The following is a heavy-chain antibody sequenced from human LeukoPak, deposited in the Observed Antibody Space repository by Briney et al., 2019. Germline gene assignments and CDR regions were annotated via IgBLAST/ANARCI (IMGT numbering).Heavy chain of an antibody. J-gene: IGHJ4*02. V-gene: IGHV1-8*02. Sequence: GASVKVSCKASGYTFTGYYMHWVRQAPGQGLEWMGWMNPNSGNTGYAQKFQGRVTMTRNTSISTAYMELSSLRSEDTAVYYCARGPPGIAVAEDYWGQGTLVTVSS. CDR2: MNPNSGNT. D-gene: IGHD6-19*01. CDR1: GYTFTGYY. CDR3: ARGPPGIAVAEDY.